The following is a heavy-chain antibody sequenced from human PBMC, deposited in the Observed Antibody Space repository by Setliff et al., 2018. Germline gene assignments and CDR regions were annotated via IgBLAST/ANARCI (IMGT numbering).Heavy chain of an antibody. CDR3: ARRPISLAGYRKSAFDI. D-gene: IGHD6-19*01. CDR2: ISAYNGDT. CDR1: GYTFTSYG. V-gene: IGHV1-18*01. J-gene: IGHJ3*02. Sequence: GASVKVFCKASGYTFTSYGISWVRQAPGQGLEWMGWISAYNGDTNYAQKLQGRVTMTTDTSTSTVYMELRTLRSDDTAVYFCARRPISLAGYRKSAFDIWGQGTMVTVSS.